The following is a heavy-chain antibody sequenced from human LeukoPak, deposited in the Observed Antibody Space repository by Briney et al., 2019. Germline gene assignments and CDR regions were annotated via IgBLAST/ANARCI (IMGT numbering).Heavy chain of an antibody. D-gene: IGHD2-2*01. CDR1: GGSFSGYY. CDR3: ARASCSSTSCTRRGWFDP. Sequence: PSETLSLTCAVYGGSFSGYYWSWIRQPPGKGLEWIGEINHSGGTNYNPSLKSRVTISVDTSKNQFSLKLSSVTAADTAVYYCARASCSSTSCTRRGWFDPWGQGTLVTVSS. V-gene: IGHV4-34*01. CDR2: INHSGGT. J-gene: IGHJ5*02.